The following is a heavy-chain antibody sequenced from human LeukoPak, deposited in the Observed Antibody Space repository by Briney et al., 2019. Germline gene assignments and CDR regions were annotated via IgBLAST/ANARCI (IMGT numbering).Heavy chain of an antibody. CDR2: IYWDDDK. CDR3: AHVNSWLGGSHGMDV. CDR1: GFSLRTCGAG. V-gene: IGHV2-5*02. Sequence: SGPTLVHPTQTLTLTCTFSGFSLRTCGAGVGWIRQPPGKALQWLALIYWDDDKRYSPSLKSRLTITKDASKNQVVLTMTNMDPVDTATYYCAHVNSWLGGSHGMDVWGQGTTVTVSS. D-gene: IGHD6-19*01. J-gene: IGHJ6*02.